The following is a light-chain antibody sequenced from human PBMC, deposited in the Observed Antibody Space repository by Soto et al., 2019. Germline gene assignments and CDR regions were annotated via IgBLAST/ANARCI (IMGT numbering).Light chain of an antibody. V-gene: IGKV1-39*01. CDR3: QQSYSAQYT. Sequence: IRMTQSPPSMSASTGDGVNITCRAGQNVGSFVNWYQQKPGKAPRLLIYATSNLQSGVTSRISGSGSGTEFTLTISSLQPEDFATYFCQQSYSAQYTFGQGTKVDIK. J-gene: IGKJ2*01. CDR2: ATS. CDR1: QNVGSF.